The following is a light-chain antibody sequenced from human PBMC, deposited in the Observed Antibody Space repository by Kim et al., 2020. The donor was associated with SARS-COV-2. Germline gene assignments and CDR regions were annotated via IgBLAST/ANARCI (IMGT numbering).Light chain of an antibody. CDR3: QQYNTYSYT. V-gene: IGKV1-5*03. J-gene: IGKJ2*01. CDR2: KAS. Sequence: DIQMTQSPATLSASVGDRVTVTCRASQSISGWLAWYQQKPGQAPKLLIYKASSLESGVPSRFSGSGFGTEFTLTISGLQPEDSATYYCQQYNTYSYTFGQGTKLEIK. CDR1: QSISGW.